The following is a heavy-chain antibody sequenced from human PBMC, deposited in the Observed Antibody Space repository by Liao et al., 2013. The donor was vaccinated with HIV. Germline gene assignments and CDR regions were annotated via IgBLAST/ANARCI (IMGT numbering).Heavy chain of an antibody. CDR1: GGSISSYY. Sequence: QVQLQESGPGLVKPSETLSLTCTVSGGSISSYYWSWIRQPAGKGLEWIGRIYTSGSTNYNPSLKSRVTMSVDTSKNQFSLKLSSVTAADTAVYYCARETSPSYYDFWSGYWFDYWGPGEPWSPSPQ. CDR2: IYTSGST. V-gene: IGHV4-4*07. D-gene: IGHD3-3*01. J-gene: IGHJ4*02. CDR3: ARETSPSYYDFWSGYWFDY.